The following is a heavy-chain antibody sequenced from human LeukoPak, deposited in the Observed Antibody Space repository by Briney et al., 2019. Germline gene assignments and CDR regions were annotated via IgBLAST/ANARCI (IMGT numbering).Heavy chain of an antibody. CDR1: GFTFSSYE. J-gene: IGHJ3*02. Sequence: GGSLRLSCAASGFTFSSYEMNWVRQAPGKGLEWVSYISSSGSTIYYADSVRGRFTISRDNAKNSLYLQMNSLRAEDTAVYYCARERGSYYSDVFDIWGQGTMVTISS. D-gene: IGHD1-26*01. CDR2: ISSSGSTI. CDR3: ARERGSYYSDVFDI. V-gene: IGHV3-48*03.